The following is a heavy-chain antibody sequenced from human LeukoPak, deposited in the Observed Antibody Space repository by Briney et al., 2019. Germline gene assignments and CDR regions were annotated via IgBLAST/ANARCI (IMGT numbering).Heavy chain of an antibody. CDR1: GFTFSTYA. V-gene: IGHV3-23*01. D-gene: IGHD2-21*02. CDR3: SKRGSDSPSSFQH. CDR2: ISSSGAGT. J-gene: IGHJ1*01. Sequence: GGSLRLSCAASGFTFSTYAMTWVRQVPGKGPEWVSAISSSGAGTHYADSVKGRFTISRDNSKNTLYLQMNSLRAEDTAVYYCSKRGSDSPSSFQHWGQGTLVTVSS.